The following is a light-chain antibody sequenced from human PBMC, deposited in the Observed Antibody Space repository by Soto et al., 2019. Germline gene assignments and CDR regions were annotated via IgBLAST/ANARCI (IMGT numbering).Light chain of an antibody. CDR1: QSVSSH. Sequence: EIVVTQSPATLSLSPWERATLSCRASQSVSSHLAWYQQKPGQAPRLLIYDASNRATGIPARFSGSGSGTDFTLTISSLEPEDFAVYYCQQRADWWTFGQGTKV. CDR2: DAS. V-gene: IGKV3-11*01. CDR3: QQRADWWT. J-gene: IGKJ1*01.